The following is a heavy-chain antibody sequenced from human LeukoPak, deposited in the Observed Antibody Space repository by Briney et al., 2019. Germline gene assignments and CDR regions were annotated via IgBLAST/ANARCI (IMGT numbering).Heavy chain of an antibody. CDR1: GGSISSSSYY. CDR3: ARAPGYCSGGSCYRLDY. V-gene: IGHV4-39*07. J-gene: IGHJ4*02. Sequence: PSETLSLTCTVSGGSISSSSYYWGWIRQPPGKGLEWIGSIYYSGSTYYNPSLKSRVTISVDTSKNQFSLKLSSVTAADTAVYYCARAPGYCSGGSCYRLDYWGQGTLVTVSS. D-gene: IGHD2-15*01. CDR2: IYYSGST.